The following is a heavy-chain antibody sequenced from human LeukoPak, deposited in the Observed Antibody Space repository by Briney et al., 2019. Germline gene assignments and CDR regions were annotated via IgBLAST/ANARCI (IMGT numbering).Heavy chain of an antibody. D-gene: IGHD5-12*01. CDR2: IIPIFGTA. J-gene: IGHJ4*02. V-gene: IGHV1-69*05. CDR3: ARGGSGYKTPDY. CDR1: GGTFSSYA. Sequence: SVKVSCKASGGTFSSYAISWVRQAPGQGLEWMGRIIPIFGTANYAQKFQGRVTITTDESTSTAYMELSSLRSEDTAVYYCARGGSGYKTPDYWGQGTLVTVSS.